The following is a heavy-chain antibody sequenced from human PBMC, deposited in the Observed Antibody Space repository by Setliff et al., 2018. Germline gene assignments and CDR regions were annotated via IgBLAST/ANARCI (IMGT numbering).Heavy chain of an antibody. CDR2: ISHGGNP. J-gene: IGHJ4*02. CDR1: GDSINSGDYF. Sequence: SETLSLTCSVSGDSINSGDYFWSWIRQTPGMGLEWIGYISHGGNPYYNPSLKSRVTISADTSMNQFSLQLSSVTAADTAVYYCAGGRRYDYGWDFDYWGQGTLVTSPQ. V-gene: IGHV4-30-4*08. D-gene: IGHD4-17*01. CDR3: AGGRRYDYGWDFDY.